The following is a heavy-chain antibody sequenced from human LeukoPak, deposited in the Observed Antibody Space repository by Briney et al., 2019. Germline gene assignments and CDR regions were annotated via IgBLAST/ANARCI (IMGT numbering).Heavy chain of an antibody. D-gene: IGHD5-12*01. CDR1: GYTFTDYY. J-gene: IGHJ4*02. Sequence: ASLKDSCKVSGYTFTDYYMHWVQQAPGKGLEWMGLVVPEDGETIYTEKFQSRVTITPDTSTETAYTGHRRPRYEDTAVYFIVTVPKVATIGGRSFDYWGQGTLVTVSS. CDR2: VVPEDGET. CDR3: VTVPKVATIGGRSFDY. V-gene: IGHV1-69-2*01.